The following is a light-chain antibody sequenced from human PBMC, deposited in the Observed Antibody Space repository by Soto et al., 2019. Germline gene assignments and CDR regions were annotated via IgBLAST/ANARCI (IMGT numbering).Light chain of an antibody. CDR3: QQYNSYPMT. J-gene: IGKJ5*01. Sequence: IPMTLSPATRSASFGDGGTSTCRACQSISSCLAWYQQKPGKAPKLLIYDASNLETGVPSRFSGSGSGTEFTLTISSLQPDDFAAYYCQQYNSYPMTFGQGTRVEIK. CDR2: DAS. CDR1: QSISSC. V-gene: IGKV1-5*01.